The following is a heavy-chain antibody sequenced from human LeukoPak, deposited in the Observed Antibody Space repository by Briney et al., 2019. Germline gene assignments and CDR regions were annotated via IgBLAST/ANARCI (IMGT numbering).Heavy chain of an antibody. CDR2: IYFSGST. V-gene: IGHV4-59*08. CDR3: ARHKSSGSYPLDY. D-gene: IGHD3-22*01. CDR1: GGSISTYC. J-gene: IGHJ4*02. Sequence: SETLSLTCTVSGGSISTYCWSWIRQPPGKGLEWIGHIYFSGSTNYNPSLESRVTISVDTSKNQFSLTLSSVTAADTAVYYCARHKSSGSYPLDYWGQGILVTVSS.